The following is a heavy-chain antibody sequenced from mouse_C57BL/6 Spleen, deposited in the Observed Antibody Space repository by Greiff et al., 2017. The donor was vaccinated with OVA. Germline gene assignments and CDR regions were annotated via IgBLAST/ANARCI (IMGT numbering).Heavy chain of an antibody. CDR2: ISSGGDYI. Sequence: EVQRVESGEGLVKPGGSLKLSCAASGFTFSSYAMSWVRQTPEKRLEWVAYISSGGDYICYADTVKGRFTISRDNARNTLYLQMSSLKSEDTAMYYCTRALITTVAHYFDYWGQGTTLTVSS. D-gene: IGHD1-1*01. CDR1: GFTFSSYA. CDR3: TRALITTVAHYFDY. J-gene: IGHJ2*01. V-gene: IGHV5-9-1*02.